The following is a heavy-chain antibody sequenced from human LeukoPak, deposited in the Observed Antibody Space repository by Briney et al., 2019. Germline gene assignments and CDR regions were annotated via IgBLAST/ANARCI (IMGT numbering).Heavy chain of an antibody. Sequence: SETLSLTCSVSGDSISRSDSYWDWIRQPPGKGLEWIGTLYYTGRTYYSPSLKSRLTMSVDTSNNQFSLNLRSVTAADTAVYYCARRRYYDGSGYLEWGQGTRLSVSS. CDR2: LYYTGRT. CDR3: ARRRYYDGSGYLE. D-gene: IGHD3-22*01. CDR1: GDSISRSDSY. J-gene: IGHJ1*01. V-gene: IGHV4-39*01.